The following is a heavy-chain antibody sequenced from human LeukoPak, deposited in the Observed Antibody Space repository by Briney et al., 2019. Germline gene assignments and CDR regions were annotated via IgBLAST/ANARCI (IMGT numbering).Heavy chain of an antibody. D-gene: IGHD3-16*01. V-gene: IGHV3-21*01. Sequence: GGSLRPSCAASGFTFSSYSMNWVRQAPGKGLEWVSSISSSSSYIYYADSVKGRFTISRDNAKNSLYLQMNSLRAEDTAVYYCARDIISLGAFDYWGQGTLVTVSS. J-gene: IGHJ4*02. CDR3: ARDIISLGAFDY. CDR1: GFTFSSYS. CDR2: ISSSSSYI.